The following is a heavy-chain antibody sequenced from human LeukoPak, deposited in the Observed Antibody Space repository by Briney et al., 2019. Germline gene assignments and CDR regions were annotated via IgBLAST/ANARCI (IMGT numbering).Heavy chain of an antibody. CDR2: TRDKAHSYTT. Sequence: GGSLRLSCAASGFAFGSTWMTWVRQAPGKGLEWVGRTRDKAHSYTTEYAASVKGRFTISRDDSKNSLYLQMNSLKTEDTAVYYCARGLNGNDFGDIHWGQGTLVTVSS. J-gene: IGHJ4*02. CDR1: GFAFGSTW. D-gene: IGHD5-12*01. CDR3: ARGLNGNDFGDIH. V-gene: IGHV3-72*01.